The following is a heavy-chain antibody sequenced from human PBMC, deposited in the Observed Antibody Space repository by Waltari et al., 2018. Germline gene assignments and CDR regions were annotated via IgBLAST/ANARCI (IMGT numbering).Heavy chain of an antibody. Sequence: QVQLQQWGAGLLTPSETLSLTCAVYVGSFSGYYWSWTRQPPGKGLEWIGEINHSGSTNYNPSLKSRVTISVDTSKNQFSLKLSSVTAADTAVYYCARGDFWSGYFDYWGQGTLVTVSS. CDR3: ARGDFWSGYFDY. CDR1: VGSFSGYY. J-gene: IGHJ4*02. V-gene: IGHV4-34*01. D-gene: IGHD3-3*01. CDR2: INHSGST.